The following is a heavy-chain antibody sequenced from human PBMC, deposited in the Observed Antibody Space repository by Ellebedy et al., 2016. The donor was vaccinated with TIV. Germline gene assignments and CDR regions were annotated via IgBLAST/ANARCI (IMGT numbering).Heavy chain of an antibody. D-gene: IGHD3-9*01. CDR3: ARGPLRYFDWVYYYHGMDV. Sequence: MPSETLSLTCAVSGDSVSSSYWSWIRQPPGQGLEWIGYIYYSGYTEYNPSLKSRVTISLDTSKDQFSLRLSSVTAADTAVYYCARGPLRYFDWVYYYHGMDVWGQGTTVTVSS. J-gene: IGHJ6*02. CDR2: IYYSGYT. V-gene: IGHV4-59*08. CDR1: GDSVSSSY.